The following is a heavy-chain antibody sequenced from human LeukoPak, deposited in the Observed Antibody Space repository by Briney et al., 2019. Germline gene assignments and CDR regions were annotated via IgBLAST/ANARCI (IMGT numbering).Heavy chain of an antibody. CDR2: INPSGGST. CDR1: GYTFTSYH. J-gene: IGHJ4*02. D-gene: IGHD4-23*01. CDR3: ARYGGYSVIIDY. Sequence: ASVKVSCKTSGYTFTSYHLHWVRQAPGQGLEWMGIINPSGGSTTYAQKFQGRVTMTRDTSTSTVSMELSSLRSEDTAMYYCARYGGYSVIIDYWGQRTLVTVSS. V-gene: IGHV1-46*01.